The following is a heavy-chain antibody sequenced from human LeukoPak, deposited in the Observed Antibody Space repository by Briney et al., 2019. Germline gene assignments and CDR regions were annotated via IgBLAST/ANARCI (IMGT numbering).Heavy chain of an antibody. V-gene: IGHV1-18*01. CDR2: ISTYDGNS. CDR1: RYTFTTYG. D-gene: IGHD2-15*01. J-gene: IGHJ4*02. Sequence: GASVKVSCKASRYTFTTYGITWVRQAPGQGLEWMGWISTYDGNSNSAQKLQGRVTMTRDTSTTTAYMELRSLRSDDTAMYYCARDVGRHCIGGTCALDDWGQGTLVTVSS. CDR3: ARDVGRHCIGGTCALDD.